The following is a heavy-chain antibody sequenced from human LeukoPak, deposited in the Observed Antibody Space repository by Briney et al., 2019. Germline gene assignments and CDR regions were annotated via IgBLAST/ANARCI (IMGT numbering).Heavy chain of an antibody. CDR1: GFTFSSYA. J-gene: IGHJ5*02. V-gene: IGHV3-30*04. CDR3: ARDHGRYYGSGSYYGWFDP. D-gene: IGHD3-10*01. Sequence: GGSLRLSCAASGFTFSSYAMHWVRQAPGKGLEWVAVISYDGSNKYYADFVKGRFTISRDNSKNTLYLLMNSLRAEDTAVYYCARDHGRYYGSGSYYGWFDPWGQGTLVTVSS. CDR2: ISYDGSNK.